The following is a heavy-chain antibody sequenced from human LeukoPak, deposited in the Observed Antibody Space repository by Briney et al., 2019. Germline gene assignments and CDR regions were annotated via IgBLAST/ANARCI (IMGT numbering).Heavy chain of an antibody. Sequence: PGGSLRLSCAASGFTFSSYAMSWVRQAPGKGLEWVSSISSSSSYIYYADSVKGRFTISRDNAKNSLYLQMNSLRAEDTAVYYCARFASVAGGSSPFDYWGQGTLVTVSS. V-gene: IGHV3-21*01. J-gene: IGHJ4*02. CDR2: ISSSSSYI. CDR3: ARFASVAGGSSPFDY. D-gene: IGHD6-6*01. CDR1: GFTFSSYA.